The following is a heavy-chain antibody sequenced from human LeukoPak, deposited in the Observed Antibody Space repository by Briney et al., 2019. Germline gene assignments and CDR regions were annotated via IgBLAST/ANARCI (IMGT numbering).Heavy chain of an antibody. CDR1: GFTFSSYS. CDR2: ISSIMSYI. Sequence: PVGSLRLSCAASGFTFSSYSMNWVRQAPGKGREWVSSISSIMSYIYYADSVKGRFTISRDNAKNSLYLQMNSLRGEDTAVYYCARDRGLRLDYGMDVWGQGTTVTVSS. J-gene: IGHJ6*02. V-gene: IGHV3-21*01. D-gene: IGHD5/OR15-5a*01. CDR3: ARDRGLRLDYGMDV.